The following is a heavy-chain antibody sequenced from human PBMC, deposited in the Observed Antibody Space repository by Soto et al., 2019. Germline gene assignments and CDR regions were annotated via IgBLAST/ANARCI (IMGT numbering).Heavy chain of an antibody. V-gene: IGHV3-23*01. CDR1: GFTFTTYA. D-gene: IGHD2-15*01. CDR2: ISVRGDST. CDR3: ATRHLLYCSGGPRNPLAF. Sequence: GGSLRLSCAASGFTFTTYAMSWVRQAPGKGLEWVSTISVRGDSTYYADSVKGRFAVSRDNSKNTIYLQMNSLRAEDTAIYYCATRHLLYCSGGPRNPLAFCGQGSLVPGSS. J-gene: IGHJ1*01.